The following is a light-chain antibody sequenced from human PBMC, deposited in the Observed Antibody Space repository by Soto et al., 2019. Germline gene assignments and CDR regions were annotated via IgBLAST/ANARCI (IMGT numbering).Light chain of an antibody. Sequence: VVTQSPATLSVFPGETATLSCRASQSVSSDLAWYQQRPGQAPRLLIYGASTRATGIPARFRGSGSGTEFRHTISSLQSEDFATYYCQQYNTWQPKMAFGRGTKVEIK. J-gene: IGKJ1*01. V-gene: IGKV3-15*01. CDR3: QQYNTWQPKMA. CDR1: QSVSSD. CDR2: GAS.